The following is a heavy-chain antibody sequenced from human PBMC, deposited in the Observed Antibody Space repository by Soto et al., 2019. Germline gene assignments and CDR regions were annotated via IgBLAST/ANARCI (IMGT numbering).Heavy chain of an antibody. J-gene: IGHJ4*01. Sequence: ASVNVSCKSSGYTFNTYSITWVRQAPGQGLECMGWISGYNGNTNYAQTLQGRGTMTTDTSTSTAYLELRSLRSDDTAVYYCARTVEYDSIPYYYADFWGQGTLVTVSS. CDR3: ARTVEYDSIPYYYADF. D-gene: IGHD2-21*01. V-gene: IGHV1-18*01. CDR1: GYTFNTYS. CDR2: ISGYNGNT.